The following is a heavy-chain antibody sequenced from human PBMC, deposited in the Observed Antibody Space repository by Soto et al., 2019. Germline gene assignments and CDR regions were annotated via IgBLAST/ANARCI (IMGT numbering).Heavy chain of an antibody. CDR1: GFTFSSYG. CDR2: ISYDGSNK. Sequence: GGSLSLSCAASGFTFSSYGMHLVRQAPGKGLEWVAVISYDGSNKYYADSVKGRFTISRDNSKNTLYLQMNSLRAEDTAVYYCAKGSNSSGWYYFDYWGQGTLVTVSS. CDR3: AKGSNSSGWYYFDY. J-gene: IGHJ4*02. D-gene: IGHD6-19*01. V-gene: IGHV3-30*18.